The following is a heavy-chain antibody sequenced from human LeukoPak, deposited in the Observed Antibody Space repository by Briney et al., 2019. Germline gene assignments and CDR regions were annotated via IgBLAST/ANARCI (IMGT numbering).Heavy chain of an antibody. CDR2: INHSGST. V-gene: IGHV4-34*01. J-gene: IGHJ5*02. Sequence: SETLSLTCADYAGSFSGYYWSWIRQPPGKGLEWIGEINHSGSTNYNPSLKSRVTISVDTSKNQFSLKLSSVTAADTAVYYCARVQRITIFGVVGPNWFDPWGQGTLVTVSS. CDR1: AGSFSGYY. D-gene: IGHD3-3*01. CDR3: ARVQRITIFGVVGPNWFDP.